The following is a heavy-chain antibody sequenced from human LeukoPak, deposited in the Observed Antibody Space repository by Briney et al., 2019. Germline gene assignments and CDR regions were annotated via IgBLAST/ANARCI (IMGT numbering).Heavy chain of an antibody. CDR3: VTDDGSGSYFTY. D-gene: IGHD3-10*01. V-gene: IGHV1-24*01. CDR1: GYTLTELS. J-gene: IGHJ4*02. CDR2: LAPEGGET. Sequence: GASVKVSCKVSGYTLTELSMHWVRQAPGKGLEWMGGLAPEGGETVYAQKFQGGFAMTEDTSTEIAYMELSSLRSEDTVVYYCVTDDGSGSYFTYWGQGTLVTVSS.